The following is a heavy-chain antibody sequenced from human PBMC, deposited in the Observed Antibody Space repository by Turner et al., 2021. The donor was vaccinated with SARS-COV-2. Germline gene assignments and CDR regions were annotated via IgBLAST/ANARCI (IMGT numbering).Heavy chain of an antibody. CDR2: IYTSGST. V-gene: IGHV4-4*07. D-gene: IGHD2-21*01. CDR3: AREVIALPHNWFDP. Sequence: QVQLQESGPGLVKPSETLSLTCTVSGVSISSYYWSWIRQPAGKGLEWIGRIYTSGSTNSHPSLKSRVTMSVDTTKNQFSLKLSSVTAADTAVYYCAREVIALPHNWFDPWGQGTLVTVSS. CDR1: GVSISSYY. J-gene: IGHJ5*02.